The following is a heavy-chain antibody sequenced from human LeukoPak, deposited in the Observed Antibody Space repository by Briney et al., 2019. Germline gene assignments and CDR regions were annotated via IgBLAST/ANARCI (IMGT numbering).Heavy chain of an antibody. D-gene: IGHD6-13*01. V-gene: IGHV3-30*02. CDR2: IRHDGSNK. J-gene: IGHJ4*02. CDR1: GFTFSSYA. CDR3: AKDESHSSSYYYGFADY. Sequence: PGGSLRLSCAGSGFTFSSYAMSWVRQAPGNGLEWLAYIRHDGSNKYYADCVKGRFTISRDNSKNTVYLQMNSLRAEDSALYYCAKDESHSSSYYYGFADYWGQGTLVTVSS.